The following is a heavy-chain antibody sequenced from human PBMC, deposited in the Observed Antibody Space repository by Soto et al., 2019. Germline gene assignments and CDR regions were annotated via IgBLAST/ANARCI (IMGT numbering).Heavy chain of an antibody. D-gene: IGHD3-3*01. Sequence: SETLSLTCAVSGGSISSSNWWIWVRQPPGKGLEWIGEIYHSGSTNYNPSLKSRVTISVDKSKNQFSLKLSSVTAADTAVYYCATSYYDFWSGYPNWFDPWGQGTLLTVSS. CDR2: IYHSGST. CDR3: ATSYYDFWSGYPNWFDP. V-gene: IGHV4-4*02. J-gene: IGHJ5*02. CDR1: GGSISSSNW.